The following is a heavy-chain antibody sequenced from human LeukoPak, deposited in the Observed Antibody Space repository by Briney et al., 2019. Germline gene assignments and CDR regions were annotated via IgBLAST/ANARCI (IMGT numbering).Heavy chain of an antibody. CDR3: ARDHNYAFGN. CDR2: SGVSSGRT. CDR1: GFIFSVYS. D-gene: IGHD1-1*01. Sequence: SLRLSCGLSGFIFSVYSMSWGCGGPWEGRDWISYSGVSSGRTMYVNSVKGRFTISADNAKNSQYLQMNSLRVDDTAVYFCARDHNYAFGNWGQGILVTVSS. J-gene: IGHJ4*02. V-gene: IGHV3-11*06.